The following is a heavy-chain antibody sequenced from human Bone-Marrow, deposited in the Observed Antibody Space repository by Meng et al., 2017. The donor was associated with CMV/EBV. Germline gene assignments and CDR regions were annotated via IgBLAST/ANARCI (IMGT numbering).Heavy chain of an antibody. D-gene: IGHD5-12*01. CDR3: ARGLKSGYDSYNWFDP. CDR2: IYYSGST. CDR1: GGSISSGDYY. Sequence: SETLSLTCTVSGGSISSGDYYWSWIRQPPGKGLEWIGYIYYSGSTYYNPSLKSRVTISVDTSKNQFSLKLSSVTAADTAVYYCARGLKSGYDSYNWFDPWGQGTLVTVSS. V-gene: IGHV4-30-4*08. J-gene: IGHJ5*02.